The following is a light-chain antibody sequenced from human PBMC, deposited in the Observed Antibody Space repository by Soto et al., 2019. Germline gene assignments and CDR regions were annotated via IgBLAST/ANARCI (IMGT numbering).Light chain of an antibody. J-gene: IGKJ5*01. V-gene: IGKV3-20*01. Sequence: EIVLTQSPGTLSLSPGERATLSCRASQSVSSNNLAWYHQKPGQPPRLLIYGASSRATGIPDRFSGSGSGTDFTLTISRLEPEDFAVYYCQQYDNSITFGQGTRLEI. CDR3: QQYDNSIT. CDR1: QSVSSNN. CDR2: GAS.